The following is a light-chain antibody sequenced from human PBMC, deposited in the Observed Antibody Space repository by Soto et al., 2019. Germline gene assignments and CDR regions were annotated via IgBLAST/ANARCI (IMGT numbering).Light chain of an antibody. CDR3: QQYNNWPSIT. CDR2: GAS. V-gene: IGKV3-15*01. J-gene: IGKJ4*01. Sequence: EIVMTQSPATLSVSPGERATLSCRASQSVSRNLAWYQQKPGQAPTLLIYGASTRATGIPARFSGSGSGTEFTLTISSLQSEDFAVYYCQQYNNWPSITFGGGTKVEIK. CDR1: QSVSRN.